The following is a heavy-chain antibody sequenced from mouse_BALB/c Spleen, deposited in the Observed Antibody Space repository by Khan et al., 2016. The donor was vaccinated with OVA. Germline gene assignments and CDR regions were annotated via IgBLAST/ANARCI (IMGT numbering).Heavy chain of an antibody. J-gene: IGHJ3*01. V-gene: IGHV1-7*01. CDR2: INPSTGYT. CDR3: ANHGSSSAWFTY. Sequence: QVQLQQSGAELAKPGASVKMSCKASGYTFTSYWMHWVKQRPGQGLEWIGYINPSTGYTEYNQKLKDKATLTADQSSSTAYMQLSSLTSEDSAVYYCANHGSSSAWFTYWGQGTLVTVSA. CDR1: GYTFTSYW. D-gene: IGHD1-1*01.